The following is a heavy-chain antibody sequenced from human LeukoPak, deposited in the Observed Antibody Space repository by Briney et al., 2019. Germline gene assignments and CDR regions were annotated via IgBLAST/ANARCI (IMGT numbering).Heavy chain of an antibody. CDR3: ARRGVVATPDANF. J-gene: IGHJ4*02. Sequence: SETLSLTCTVSGGSISSSRYYWGWIRQPPGKGLEWIGSIYYTGSTYYNPSLRSRVSISVDTSKNQFTLKLSSVTAADTVVYYCARRGVVATPDANFWGQGTLVTVSS. CDR2: IYYTGST. V-gene: IGHV4-39*01. D-gene: IGHD5-12*01. CDR1: GGSISSSRYY.